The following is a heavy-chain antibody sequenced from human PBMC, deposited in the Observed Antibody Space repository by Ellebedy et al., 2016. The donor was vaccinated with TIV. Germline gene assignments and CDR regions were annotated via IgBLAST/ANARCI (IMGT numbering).Heavy chain of an antibody. D-gene: IGHD1-26*01. J-gene: IGHJ2*01. CDR1: GLTFRAYT. Sequence: PGGSLRLSCVVSGLTFRAYTMNWVRQAPGKGPEWVSYISDNGKYGDDADSVKGRLTISRDNAKNSVYLQMNSLRAEDTAVYYCAPTQRSEWEIPHWYFDLWGRGTLVTVSS. CDR2: ISDNGKYG. V-gene: IGHV3-21*01. CDR3: APTQRSEWEIPHWYFDL.